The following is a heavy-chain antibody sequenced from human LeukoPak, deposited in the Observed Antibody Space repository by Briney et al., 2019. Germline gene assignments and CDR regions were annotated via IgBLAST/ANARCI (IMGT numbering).Heavy chain of an antibody. CDR3: ARDAPYDYVWGSYRYRDFDY. Sequence: GGSLRLSCAASGFTFSSYSMNWVRQAPGKGLEWVSSISSSSSYIYYADSVKGRFTISRDNAKNSLYLQMNSLRAEDTAVYYCARDAPYDYVWGSYRYRDFDYWGQGTLVTVSS. CDR1: GFTFSSYS. D-gene: IGHD3-16*02. CDR2: ISSSSSYI. J-gene: IGHJ4*02. V-gene: IGHV3-21*01.